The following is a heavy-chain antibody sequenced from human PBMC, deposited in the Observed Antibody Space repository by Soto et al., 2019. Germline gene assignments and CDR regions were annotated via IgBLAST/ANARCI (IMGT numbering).Heavy chain of an antibody. D-gene: IGHD2-21*01. CDR3: ARLSGDHSAFFSYGMDA. V-gene: IGHV3-74*01. Sequence: GGSLRLSCAASRFTFDTYWMNWVRQAPGKGPEWLSGINSDGTISSYADSVKGRFTISRDNARNTLSMQMNSLRADDTAVYYCARLSGDHSAFFSYGMDAWGQGTTVTVSS. CDR2: INSDGTIS. CDR1: RFTFDTYW. J-gene: IGHJ6*02.